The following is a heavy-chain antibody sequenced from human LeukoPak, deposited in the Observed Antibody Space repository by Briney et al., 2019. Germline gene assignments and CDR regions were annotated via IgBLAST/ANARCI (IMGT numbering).Heavy chain of an antibody. Sequence: ASVTVSCKASGYTFTNYGISWVRQAPGQGLEWMGWISAYNANTDYAQKLQGRVTMTTDTSTSTGFMELRSLRSDDTAVYYCARDSPYSSDAFDNWGQGTMVTVSS. V-gene: IGHV1-18*01. CDR2: ISAYNANT. CDR1: GYTFTNYG. CDR3: ARDSPYSSDAFDN. J-gene: IGHJ3*02. D-gene: IGHD6-13*01.